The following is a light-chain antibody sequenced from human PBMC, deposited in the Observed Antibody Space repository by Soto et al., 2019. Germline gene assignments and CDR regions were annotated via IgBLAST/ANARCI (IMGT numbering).Light chain of an antibody. J-gene: IGKJ1*01. CDR2: GAS. CDR3: QQYGSSPQT. CDR1: QSVSSSY. Sequence: EVGLTQCPGTLSLSPGERATLSCRASQSVSSSYLAWYQQKPGQAPRLLIYGASSRATGIPDRFSGSGSGTDFTLTISRLEPEDFAVYYCQQYGSSPQTFGQGTKVDIK. V-gene: IGKV3-20*01.